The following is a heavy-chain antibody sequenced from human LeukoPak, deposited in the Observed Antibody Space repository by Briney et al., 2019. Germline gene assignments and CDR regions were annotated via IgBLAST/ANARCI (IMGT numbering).Heavy chain of an antibody. J-gene: IGHJ5*02. CDR3: ARGVVPYDILTGYYKPVRGWFDP. CDR2: INPNSGGT. V-gene: IGHV1-2*02. Sequence: GSVKVSCKASGYTFTGYYMHSVRQAPGQGLEWMGWINPNSGGTDYAQKFQGRVTMTRDTSISTAYMELSRLRSDDTTVYYCARGVVPYDILTGYYKPVRGWFDPWGQGTLVTVSS. D-gene: IGHD3-9*01. CDR1: GYTFTGYY.